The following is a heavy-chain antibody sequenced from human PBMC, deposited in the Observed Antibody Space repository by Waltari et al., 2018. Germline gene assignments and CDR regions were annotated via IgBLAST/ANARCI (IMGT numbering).Heavy chain of an antibody. V-gene: IGHV3-21*01. CDR1: GFTFRTYS. CDR2: ISGSTGYI. J-gene: IGHJ4*02. CDR3: ARAEQPMATIIGVDY. Sequence: EVQLVESGGALVKPGGSLRLSCSASGFTFRTYSINWVRQAPGKGLEWVSSISGSTGYIYYADSVKGRFTISRDNAKSSLYLEMNSLRGEDTAIYYCARAEQPMATIIGVDYWGQGTLVTVSS. D-gene: IGHD5-12*01.